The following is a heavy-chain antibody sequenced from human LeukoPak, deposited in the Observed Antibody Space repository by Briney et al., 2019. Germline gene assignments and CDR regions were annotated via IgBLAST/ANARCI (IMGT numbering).Heavy chain of an antibody. CDR3: ARVTEAPYYFDY. CDR2: ISSSSSYI. Sequence: GGSLRLSCAASGLTFSSYSMNCVRQAPGKGLEWVSSISSSSSYIYYADSVKGRFTISRDNAKNSLYLQMNSLRAEDTAVYYCARVTEAPYYFDYWGQGTLVTVSS. V-gene: IGHV3-21*01. J-gene: IGHJ4*02. CDR1: GLTFSSYS.